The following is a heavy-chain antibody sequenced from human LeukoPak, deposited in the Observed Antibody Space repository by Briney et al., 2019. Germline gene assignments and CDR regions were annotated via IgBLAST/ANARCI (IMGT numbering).Heavy chain of an antibody. D-gene: IGHD6-19*01. CDR2: IHTSGST. CDR3: AREAVAVYFDY. Sequence: SETLSLTCTVSGGSISSYYWNWIRRAAGKGLEWIGRIHTSGSTNYNPSLKSRVTMSVDTSKNQFSLKLSSVTAADTAVYYCAREAVAVYFDYWGQGTLVTVSS. V-gene: IGHV4-4*07. J-gene: IGHJ4*02. CDR1: GGSISSYY.